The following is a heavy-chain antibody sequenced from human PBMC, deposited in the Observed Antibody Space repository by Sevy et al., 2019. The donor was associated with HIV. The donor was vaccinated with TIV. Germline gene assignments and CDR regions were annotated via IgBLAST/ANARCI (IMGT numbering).Heavy chain of an antibody. V-gene: IGHV3-7*01. Sequence: GGSLRLSCAASGFSLNSYWMSWVRQAPGKGLEWVANIKQDGSVKYYVDSVKGRFTISRDNARNLLYLQMNSLRAEETAIYYCVRAIAADGSFWGQGTLVTVSS. D-gene: IGHD6-13*01. CDR1: GFSLNSYW. CDR3: VRAIAADGSF. CDR2: IKQDGSVK. J-gene: IGHJ4*02.